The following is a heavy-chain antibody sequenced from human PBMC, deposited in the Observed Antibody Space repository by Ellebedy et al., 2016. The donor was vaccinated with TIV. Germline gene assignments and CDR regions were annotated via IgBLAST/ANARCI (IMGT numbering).Heavy chain of an antibody. CDR2: INHSGST. J-gene: IGHJ2*01. V-gene: IGHV4-34*01. D-gene: IGHD3-22*01. CDR3: ARDQYHFDSSGYAYEGWYFDL. Sequence: MPSETLSLTCAVYGGSFSGYSWSWIRQPPGKGLEWIGEINHSGSTEYNPSLKSRVTMSMDTSKKQFSLKLSSVTAADTAVYYCARDQYHFDSSGYAYEGWYFDLWGRGTLVTVSS. CDR1: GGSFSGYS.